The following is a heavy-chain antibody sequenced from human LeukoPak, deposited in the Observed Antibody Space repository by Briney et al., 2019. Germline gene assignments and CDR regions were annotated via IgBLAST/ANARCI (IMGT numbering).Heavy chain of an antibody. Sequence: GGSLRLSCAASGFTFSSYAMHWVRQAPGKGLEWVAVISYDGSNKYYADPVKGRFTISRDNSKNTLYLQMNSLRAEDTAVYYCARDYGLGISRAFDIWGQGTMVTVSS. CDR2: ISYDGSNK. J-gene: IGHJ3*02. CDR3: ARDYGLGISRAFDI. CDR1: GFTFSSYA. V-gene: IGHV3-30*01. D-gene: IGHD4-17*01.